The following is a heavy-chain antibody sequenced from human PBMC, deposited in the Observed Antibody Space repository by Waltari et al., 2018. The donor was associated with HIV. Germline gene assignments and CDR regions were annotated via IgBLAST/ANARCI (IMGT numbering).Heavy chain of an antibody. CDR3: AKDLGRITMIEAGMDV. CDR2: ISWNSGSI. D-gene: IGHD3-22*01. J-gene: IGHJ6*02. CDR1: GFTFDDYA. V-gene: IGHV3-9*01. Sequence: EVQLVESGGGLVQPGRSLRLSCAASGFTFDDYAMHWVRQAPGKGLEWVSGISWNSGSIGYADSVKGRFTISRDNAKNSLYLQMNSLRAEDTALYYCAKDLGRITMIEAGMDVWGQGTTVTVSS.